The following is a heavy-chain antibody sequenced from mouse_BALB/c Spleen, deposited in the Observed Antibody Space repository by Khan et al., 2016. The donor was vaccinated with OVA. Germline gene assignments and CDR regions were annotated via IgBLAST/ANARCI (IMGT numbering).Heavy chain of an antibody. CDR3: AKGVWSYYYTLDY. CDR1: GFSLSDYG. Sequence: VQLVESGPGLVAPSQNLSITCTVSGFSLSDYGVSWIRQPPGKGLEWLGVIWGGGSTYYNSALKSRLSISKDNPKSQVFLKMSSLQSDDTAMFYCAKGVWSYYYTLDYWGQGTSVTVSS. J-gene: IGHJ4*01. V-gene: IGHV2-6-5*01. CDR2: IWGGGST.